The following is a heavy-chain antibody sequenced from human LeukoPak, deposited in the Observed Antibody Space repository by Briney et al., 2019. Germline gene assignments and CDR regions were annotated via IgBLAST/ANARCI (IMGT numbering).Heavy chain of an antibody. CDR2: MNQDGSVK. Sequence: GGSLRLSCAASGFTFSSYWMDWVRQAPGKGLEWVANMNQDGSVKHHADSVKGRFTISRDNAKNSLYLQMNSLRAEDTAVYYCAGGTIAAPGTDYWGQGVLVTVSS. D-gene: IGHD6-13*01. J-gene: IGHJ4*02. CDR3: AGGTIAAPGTDY. V-gene: IGHV3-7*01. CDR1: GFTFSSYW.